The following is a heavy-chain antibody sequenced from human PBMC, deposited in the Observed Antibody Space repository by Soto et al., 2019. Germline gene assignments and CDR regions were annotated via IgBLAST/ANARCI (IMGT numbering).Heavy chain of an antibody. CDR3: ARAPPYYYYGMDV. CDR2: IDWDDDK. V-gene: IGHV2-70*04. Sequence: SGPTLVNPTQTLTLTCTFSGSSLSTSGMRVSWIRQPPGKALEWLARIDWDDDKFYSTSLKTRLTISKDTSKNQVVLTMTNMDPVDTATYYCARAPPYYYYGMDVWGQGTTVTVS. CDR1: GSSLSTSGMR. J-gene: IGHJ6*02.